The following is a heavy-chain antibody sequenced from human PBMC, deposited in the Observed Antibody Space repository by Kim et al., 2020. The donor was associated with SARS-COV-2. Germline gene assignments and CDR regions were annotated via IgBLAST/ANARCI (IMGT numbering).Heavy chain of an antibody. CDR3: AILERLTSDCSEGDWFDP. Sequence: SVKVSCKASGDTYRNYNINWVRQAPGQGLEWMGGIIPILDTSKYAPKFQDRLTISADESTSTAYMELRSLRSEDTAIYYCAILERLTSDCSEGDWFDPW. J-gene: IGHJ5*02. CDR2: IIPILDTS. V-gene: IGHV1-69*13. D-gene: IGHD2-21*02. CDR1: GDTYRNYN.